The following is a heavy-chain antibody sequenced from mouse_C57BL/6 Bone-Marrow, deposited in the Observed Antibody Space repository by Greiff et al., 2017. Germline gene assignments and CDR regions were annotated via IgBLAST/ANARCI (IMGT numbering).Heavy chain of an antibody. J-gene: IGHJ1*03. V-gene: IGHV1-7*01. CDR2: INPSSGYT. Sequence: VQGVESGAELAKPGASVKLSCKASGYTFTSYWMHWVKQRPGQGLEWIGYINPSSGYTKYNQKFKDKATLTADKSSSTAYMQLSSLTYEDSAVYYCARGILRYRVYFDVWGTGTTVTVSS. CDR3: ARGILRYRVYFDV. D-gene: IGHD1-1*01. CDR1: GYTFTSYW.